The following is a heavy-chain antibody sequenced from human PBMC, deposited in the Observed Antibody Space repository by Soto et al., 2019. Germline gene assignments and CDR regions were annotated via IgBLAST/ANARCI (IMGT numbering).Heavy chain of an antibody. D-gene: IGHD3-22*01. Sequence: EVQLVESGGGLVKPGGSLRLSCAASGFTFSDAWINWVRQAPGKGLEWVGRIKSKTDGGTTDFAAPVKGRFAISRDDSKNMVYLQMNSLKTEYTAVYYCTTDSHFTMILVRFDFWGLGTLVTVSS. V-gene: IGHV3-15*07. CDR2: IKSKTDGGTT. J-gene: IGHJ4*01. CDR1: GFTFSDAW. CDR3: TTDSHFTMILVRFDF.